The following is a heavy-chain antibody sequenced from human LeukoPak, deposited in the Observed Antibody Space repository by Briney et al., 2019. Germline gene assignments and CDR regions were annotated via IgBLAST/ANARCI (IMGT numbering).Heavy chain of an antibody. Sequence: EASVKVSCKASGGTFSSYAISWVRQAPGQGLEWMGRIIPIFGTANYAQKFQGRVTITTDESTSTAYMELSSLRSEDTAVYYCARDHYDSSGYYYAEYFQHWGQGTLVTVSS. J-gene: IGHJ1*01. CDR1: GGTFSSYA. CDR2: IIPIFGTA. V-gene: IGHV1-69*05. CDR3: ARDHYDSSGYYYAEYFQH. D-gene: IGHD3-22*01.